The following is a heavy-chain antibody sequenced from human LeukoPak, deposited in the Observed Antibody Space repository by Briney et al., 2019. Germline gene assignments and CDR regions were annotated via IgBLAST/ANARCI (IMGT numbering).Heavy chain of an antibody. CDR1: GGSISSYY. Sequence: SETLSLTCTVSGGSISSYYWSWIRQPPGKGLERIGYIYYSGSTNHNPSLKSRVTISVDTSKNQLSLKLTSVLAADTAVYYCARGKDYYDTSGYPTFHYWGQGTLVTVSS. CDR2: IYYSGST. D-gene: IGHD3-22*01. J-gene: IGHJ4*02. CDR3: ARGKDYYDTSGYPTFHY. V-gene: IGHV4-59*01.